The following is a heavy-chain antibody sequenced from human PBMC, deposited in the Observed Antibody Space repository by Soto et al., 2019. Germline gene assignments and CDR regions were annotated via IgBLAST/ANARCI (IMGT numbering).Heavy chain of an antibody. Sequence: QVQLVQSGAEVKKPGSSVKVSCKAPGGTFSSYTINWVRQAPGQGLEWMGRIIPIFGMANYAQKFQGRVTITADESTSTAYMQLSSLRSEDTGLYYCAREEAQYQLLHSYYCMEVWGKGTTVTVSS. CDR1: GGTFSSYT. CDR2: IIPIFGMA. J-gene: IGHJ6*03. D-gene: IGHD2-2*01. V-gene: IGHV1-69*08. CDR3: AREEAQYQLLHSYYCMEV.